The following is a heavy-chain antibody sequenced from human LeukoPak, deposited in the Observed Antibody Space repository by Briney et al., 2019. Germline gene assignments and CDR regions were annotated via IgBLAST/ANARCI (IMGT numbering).Heavy chain of an antibody. Sequence: GGSLRLSCAASGFTFSSYEMNWVRQAPGKGLEWVGFIRSKAYGGTTEYAASVKGRFTISRDDSKSIAYLQTNSLKTEDTAVYYCTRDRINGYMDVWGKGTTVTISS. J-gene: IGHJ6*03. CDR3: TRDRINGYMDV. V-gene: IGHV3-49*04. CDR1: GFTFSSYE. D-gene: IGHD5-24*01. CDR2: IRSKAYGGTT.